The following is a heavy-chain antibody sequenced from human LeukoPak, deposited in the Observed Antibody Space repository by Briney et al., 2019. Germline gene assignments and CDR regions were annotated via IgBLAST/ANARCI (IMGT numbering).Heavy chain of an antibody. CDR3: AKDRLMAAALDY. CDR1: GFTFSSYG. V-gene: IGHV3-30*02. D-gene: IGHD6-13*01. CDR2: IRYDGSNK. J-gene: IGHJ4*02. Sequence: GGSLRLSCAASGFTFSSYGMHWVRQAPGKGLEWVAFIRYDGSNKYYADSVKGRFTISRDNSKNTLYLQMNSLRAVDTAVYYCAKDRLMAAALDYWGQGTLVTVSS.